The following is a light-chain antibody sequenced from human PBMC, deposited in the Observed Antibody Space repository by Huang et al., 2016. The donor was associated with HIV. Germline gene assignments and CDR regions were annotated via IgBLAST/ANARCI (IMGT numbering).Light chain of an antibody. Sequence: DIQMTQSPPSLSASVGDRVTIACQASQDISNYLNWFQQKPGEAPKLLIYDASNLKAGVPSRFSGSGSGTDFTFTISSLQAEDIATYYCQQYANLPPWTFGQGTKVEI. CDR1: QDISNY. J-gene: IGKJ1*01. CDR3: QQYANLPPWT. CDR2: DAS. V-gene: IGKV1-33*01.